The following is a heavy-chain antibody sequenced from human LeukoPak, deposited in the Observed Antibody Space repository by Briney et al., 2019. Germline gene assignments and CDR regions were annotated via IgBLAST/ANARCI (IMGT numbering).Heavy chain of an antibody. V-gene: IGHV1-2*02. Sequence: ASVKVSCKASGYTFTGYYIHWVRQAPGQGLEWMGWINPNSGATNFAPKFQGRVTLTRDTSISTAYMELGSLRSDDTALFYCARALYAAAHDYWGQGTLVTVSA. CDR2: INPNSGAT. CDR1: GYTFTGYY. J-gene: IGHJ4*02. CDR3: ARALYAAAHDY. D-gene: IGHD2/OR15-2a*01.